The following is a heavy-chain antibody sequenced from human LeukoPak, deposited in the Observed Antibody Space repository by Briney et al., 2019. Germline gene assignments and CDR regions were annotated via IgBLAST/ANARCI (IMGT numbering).Heavy chain of an antibody. V-gene: IGHV4-59*01. CDR3: ARGYSSSWYDYYGMDV. CDR2: IYYSGST. J-gene: IGHJ6*02. CDR1: GGSISSYY. D-gene: IGHD6-13*01. Sequence: SETLSLTCTASGGSISSYYWSWIRQPPGKGLEWIGYIYYSGSTNYNPSLKSRVTISVDTSKNQFSLKLSSVTAADTAVYYCARGYSSSWYDYYGMDVWGQGTTVTVSS.